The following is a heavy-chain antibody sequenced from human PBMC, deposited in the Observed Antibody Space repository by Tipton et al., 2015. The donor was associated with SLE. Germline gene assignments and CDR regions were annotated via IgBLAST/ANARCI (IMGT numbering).Heavy chain of an antibody. J-gene: IGHJ4*02. Sequence: CLRLSCAASGFTFSSYSMNWVRQAPGKGLEWVSSISSSSSYIYYADSVKGRFTISRDNAKNSLYLQMNSLRAEDTAVYYCARDPLTGDPFDYWGQGTLVTVSS. V-gene: IGHV3-21*01. CDR2: ISSSSSYI. CDR3: ARDPLTGDPFDY. D-gene: IGHD7-27*01. CDR1: GFTFSSYS.